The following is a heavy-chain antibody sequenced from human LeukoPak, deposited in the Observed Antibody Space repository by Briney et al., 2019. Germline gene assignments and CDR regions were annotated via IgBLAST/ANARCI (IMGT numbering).Heavy chain of an antibody. D-gene: IGHD2-2*01. CDR2: IYHSGST. Sequence: PSETLSLTCTVSGYSISSGYYWGWLRQPPGKGLEWIGTIYHSGSTYYNPSLKSRVTMSVDTSKNQFSLKLTSVTAADTAVYYCAREVVVVPAATHFDYCGQGTLVTVSS. CDR3: AREVVVVPAATHFDY. J-gene: IGHJ4*02. CDR1: GYSISSGYY. V-gene: IGHV4-38-2*02.